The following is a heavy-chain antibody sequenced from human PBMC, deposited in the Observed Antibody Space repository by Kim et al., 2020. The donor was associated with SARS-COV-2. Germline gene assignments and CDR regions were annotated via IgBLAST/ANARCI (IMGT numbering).Heavy chain of an antibody. Sequence: SQTLSLTCAISGDSVSSNSAAWNWIRQSPSRGLEWLGRTYYMSQWHNEHAASVQSRLTINPDTSKNQFSLQLNSVTPEDTAMYFWAKWGHDTPRAFVVWGQGTMVTVSS. V-gene: IGHV6-1*01. CDR1: GDSVSSNSAA. D-gene: IGHD3-16*01. CDR2: TYYMSQWHN. CDR3: AKWGHDTPRAFVV. J-gene: IGHJ3*01.